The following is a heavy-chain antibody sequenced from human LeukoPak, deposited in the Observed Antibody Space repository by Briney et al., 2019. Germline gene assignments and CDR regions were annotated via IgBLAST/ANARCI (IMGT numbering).Heavy chain of an antibody. V-gene: IGHV1-18*01. CDR3: PRDDTGSSWYLIDY. Sequence: ASVKVSCKASVYSFTSAGISWGGQAPGQGLEWMGWISAYNGNTNYAQKLQGRVTMTTDTSTSTAYMELRRPRSDDADVYYCPRDDTGSSWYLIDYWGQGTLVTVSS. CDR2: ISAYNGNT. CDR1: VYSFTSAG. J-gene: IGHJ4*02. D-gene: IGHD6-13*01.